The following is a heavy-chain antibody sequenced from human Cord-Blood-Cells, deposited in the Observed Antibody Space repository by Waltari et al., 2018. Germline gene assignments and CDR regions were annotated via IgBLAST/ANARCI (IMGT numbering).Heavy chain of an antibody. J-gene: IGHJ4*02. D-gene: IGHD4-17*01. CDR2: IYTSGST. CDR3: ARSPRVAYGDYFDY. CDR1: GGSISSYY. Sequence: QVQLQESGPGLVKPSETLSLTCTVSGGSISSYYWSWIRQPAGQGLEWIGRIYTSGSTNYNPSLTSRVTMSVDTSRNQFSLKLSSVTAADTAVYYCARSPRVAYGDYFDYWVQGTLVTVAS. V-gene: IGHV4-4*07.